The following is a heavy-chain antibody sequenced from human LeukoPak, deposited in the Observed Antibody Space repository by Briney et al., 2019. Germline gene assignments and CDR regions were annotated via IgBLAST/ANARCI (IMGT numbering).Heavy chain of an antibody. Sequence: ETLSLTCTVSGGSISSYYWSWIRQPAGKGLEWSGRIYTSGSTNYNPSLKSRVTISVDTSKNQFSLKLSSVTAADTAVYYCARGRITIFGVALDYWGQGTLVTVSS. CDR2: IYTSGST. D-gene: IGHD3-3*01. V-gene: IGHV4-4*07. CDR3: ARGRITIFGVALDY. J-gene: IGHJ4*02. CDR1: GGSISSYY.